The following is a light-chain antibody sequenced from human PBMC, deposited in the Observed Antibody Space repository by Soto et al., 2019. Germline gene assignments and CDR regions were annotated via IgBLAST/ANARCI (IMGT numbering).Light chain of an antibody. Sequence: SXXGXYQXXKXXAXXXXFYDASSLESGVPSRFGGSGYGKEFILTISSLQPDDFATYYCQQYNSYWTFGQGTKVDIK. CDR2: DAS. J-gene: IGKJ1*01. CDR1: SX. V-gene: IGKV1-5*01. CDR3: QQYNSYWT.